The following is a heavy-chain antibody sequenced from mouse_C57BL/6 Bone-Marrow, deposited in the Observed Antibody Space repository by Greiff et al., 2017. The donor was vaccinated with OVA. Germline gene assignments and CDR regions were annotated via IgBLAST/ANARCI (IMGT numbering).Heavy chain of an antibody. CDR3: TRAGLRPWFAY. J-gene: IGHJ3*01. D-gene: IGHD2-4*01. V-gene: IGHV1-15*01. Sequence: VNVVESGAELVRPGASVTLSCKASGYTFTDYEMHWVKQTPVHGLEWIGAIDPETGGTAYNQKFKGKAILTADKSSSTAYMELRSLTSEDSAVYYCTRAGLRPWFAYWGQGTLVTVSA. CDR1: GYTFTDYE. CDR2: IDPETGGT.